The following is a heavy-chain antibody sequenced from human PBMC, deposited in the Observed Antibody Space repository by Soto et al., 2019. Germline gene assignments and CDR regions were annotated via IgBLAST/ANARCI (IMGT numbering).Heavy chain of an antibody. CDR2: ISYDGSNK. D-gene: IGHD6-6*01. Sequence: PGGSLRLSCAASGFTFSSYGMHWVRQAPGKGLEWVAVISYDGSNKYYAESVKGRFTISRDNSKNTLYLQMNRLRDEDTAVYYFAIDQDSWEAARETRYFDYWGQGTLVTVSS. V-gene: IGHV3-30*03. CDR1: GFTFSSYG. CDR3: AIDQDSWEAARETRYFDY. J-gene: IGHJ4*02.